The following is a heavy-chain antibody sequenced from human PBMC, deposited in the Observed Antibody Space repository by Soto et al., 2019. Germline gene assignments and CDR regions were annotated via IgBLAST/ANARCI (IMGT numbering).Heavy chain of an antibody. V-gene: IGHV3-23*01. J-gene: IGHJ4*02. D-gene: IGHD4-17*01. CDR1: GVTFSSYA. CDR3: AKDSYGDYENYFDY. Sequence: GSLRLSCAASGVTFSSYAMSWVRQAPGKGLEWVSAISGSGGSTYYADSVKGRFTISRDNSKNTLYLQMNSLRAEDTAVYYCAKDSYGDYENYFDYWGQGTLVTVSS. CDR2: ISGSGGST.